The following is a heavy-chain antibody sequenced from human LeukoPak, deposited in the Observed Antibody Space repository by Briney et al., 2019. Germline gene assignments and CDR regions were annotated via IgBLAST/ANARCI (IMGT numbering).Heavy chain of an antibody. J-gene: IGHJ4*02. D-gene: IGHD1-1*01. CDR2: IFHSGST. V-gene: IGHV4-59*01. CDR1: GGSISRYY. CDR3: ASGGGWKDKFHY. Sequence: SETLSLTCTVSGGSISRYYWSWIRQPPGKGLEWIGYIFHSGSTSYNPSLRGRVTMSVDTSKNQFSMNLSAMTAADTAVYYCASGGGWKDKFHYWGQGTLVTVSS.